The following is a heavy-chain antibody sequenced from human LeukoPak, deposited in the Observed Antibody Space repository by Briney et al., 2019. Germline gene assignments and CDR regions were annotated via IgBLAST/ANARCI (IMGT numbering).Heavy chain of an antibody. CDR3: ARGSFYYDSSGYYPSGYYFDY. Sequence: SETLSLTCAVYGGSFSGYYWSWIRQPPGRGLEWIGEINHSGSTNYNPSLKSRVTISVDTSKNQFSLKLSSVTAADTAVYYCARGSFYYDSSGYYPSGYYFDYWGQGTLVTVSS. CDR2: INHSGST. D-gene: IGHD3-22*01. V-gene: IGHV4-34*01. J-gene: IGHJ4*02. CDR1: GGSFSGYY.